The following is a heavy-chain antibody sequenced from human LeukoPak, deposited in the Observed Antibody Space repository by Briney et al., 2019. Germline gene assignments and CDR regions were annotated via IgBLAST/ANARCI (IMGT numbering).Heavy chain of an antibody. Sequence: ASVKVSCKASGYTFTSYYMHWVRQAPGQGLEWMGIINPGGGSTSYAQKFQGRVTMTRDTSTSTVYMELSSLRSEDTAVYYCARGKNGYSSSWYSPGILYGMDVWGQGTTVTVSS. V-gene: IGHV1-46*01. CDR2: INPGGGST. CDR3: ARGKNGYSSSWYSPGILYGMDV. J-gene: IGHJ6*02. CDR1: GYTFTSYY. D-gene: IGHD6-13*01.